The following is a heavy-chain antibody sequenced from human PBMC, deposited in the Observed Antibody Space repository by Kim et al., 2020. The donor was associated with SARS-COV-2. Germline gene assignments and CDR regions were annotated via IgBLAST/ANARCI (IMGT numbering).Heavy chain of an antibody. CDR3: AYTTMTTGSFDY. V-gene: IGHV4-31*03. CDR1: GASITNSGYY. J-gene: IGHJ4*02. CDR2: IYYRGST. Sequence: SETLSLTCTVSGASITNSGYYWNWIRQHPGQGLEWIGYIYYRGSTYYNPSLKSRVSISVDTSKNQFSLRLNSVTVADTAIYYCAYTTMTTGSFDYWGQGALVTVSS. D-gene: IGHD4-17*01.